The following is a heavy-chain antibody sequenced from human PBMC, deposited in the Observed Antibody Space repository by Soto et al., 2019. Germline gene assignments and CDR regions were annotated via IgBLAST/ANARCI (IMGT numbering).Heavy chain of an antibody. V-gene: IGHV3-33*01. CDR1: GFTFSSYG. J-gene: IGHJ4*02. Sequence: PGGSLRLSCAASGFTFSSYGMHWVRQAPGKGLEWVAVIWYDGSNKYYADSVKGRFTISRDNSKNTLYLQMNSLRAEDTAVYYCARSDYYDSSGYRPFAYWGQGTLVTVSS. CDR3: ARSDYYDSSGYRPFAY. D-gene: IGHD3-22*01. CDR2: IWYDGSNK.